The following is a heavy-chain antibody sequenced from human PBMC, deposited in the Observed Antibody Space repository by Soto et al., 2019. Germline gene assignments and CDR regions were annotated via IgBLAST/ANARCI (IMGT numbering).Heavy chain of an antibody. D-gene: IGHD6-19*01. V-gene: IGHV1-69*01. CDR1: GGTFSSYA. Sequence: VKVSCKASGGTFSSYAISWVRQAPGQGLEWMGGIIPIFGTANYAQKFQGRVTITADESTSTAYMELSSLRSEDTAVYYCARDAAVAGRGWFDPWGQGTLVTVSS. CDR2: IIPIFGTA. J-gene: IGHJ5*02. CDR3: ARDAAVAGRGWFDP.